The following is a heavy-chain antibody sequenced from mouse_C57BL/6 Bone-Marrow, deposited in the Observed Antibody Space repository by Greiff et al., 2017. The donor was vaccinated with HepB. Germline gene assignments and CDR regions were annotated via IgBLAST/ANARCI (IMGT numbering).Heavy chain of an antibody. J-gene: IGHJ4*01. CDR1: GYTFTSYW. D-gene: IGHD3-3*01. V-gene: IGHV1-64*01. Sequence: VQLQQPGAELVKPGASVKLSCKASGYTFTSYWMPWVKQRPGQGLEWIGMIHPNSGSTNYNEKFKSKATLTVDKSSSTAYMPLSSLTSEDSAVYYCAREKGKGDAMDYWGQGTSVTVSS. CDR2: IHPNSGST. CDR3: AREKGKGDAMDY.